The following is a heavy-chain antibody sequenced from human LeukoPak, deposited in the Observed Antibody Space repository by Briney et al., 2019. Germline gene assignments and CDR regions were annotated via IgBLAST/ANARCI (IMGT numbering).Heavy chain of an antibody. CDR2: IYYSGST. CDR3: ASHRRYTTGSEEFDY. D-gene: IGHD2/OR15-2a*01. Sequence: SETLSLTCTVSGGSISNYYGIWIRQPPGKGLEWIGYIYYSGSTKYNPSLKSRVTMSVDTSKNQFSLKLTSVTAADTAVYYCASHRRYTTGSEEFDYWGQGALVTVSS. V-gene: IGHV4-59*01. CDR1: GGSISNYY. J-gene: IGHJ4*02.